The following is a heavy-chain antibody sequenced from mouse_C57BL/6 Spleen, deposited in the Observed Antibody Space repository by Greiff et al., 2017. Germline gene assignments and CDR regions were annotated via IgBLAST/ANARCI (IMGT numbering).Heavy chain of an antibody. D-gene: IGHD2-4*01. V-gene: IGHV1-72*01. Sequence: QVQLQQPGAELVKPGASVKLSCKASGYTFTSYWMHWVKQRPGRGLGWIGRGDPNCGGTKYNEKFKSKATLTVDKPSSTAYMQLSSLTSECSAVYYCAREGGYEYGTFAYWGQGTLVTVSA. CDR3: AREGGYEYGTFAY. J-gene: IGHJ3*01. CDR1: GYTFTSYW. CDR2: GDPNCGGT.